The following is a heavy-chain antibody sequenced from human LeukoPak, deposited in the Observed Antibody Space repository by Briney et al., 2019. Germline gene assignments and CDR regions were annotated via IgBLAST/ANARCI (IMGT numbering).Heavy chain of an antibody. CDR3: ARVFKWLGYFDY. V-gene: IGHV3-53*05. CDR2: SYSGGST. J-gene: IGHJ4*02. CDR1: GITVSSNY. D-gene: IGHD6-19*01. Sequence: GGSLRLSCAASGITVSSNYMSWVRQAPGKGLEWVSVSYSGGSTYYADSVKGRFTISRDNSKNTLYLQMNSLRAEDTAVYYCARVFKWLGYFDYWGQGTLVTVSS.